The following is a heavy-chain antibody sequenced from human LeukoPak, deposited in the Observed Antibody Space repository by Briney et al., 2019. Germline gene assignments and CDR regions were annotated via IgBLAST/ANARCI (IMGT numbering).Heavy chain of an antibody. V-gene: IGHV3-23*01. D-gene: IGHD6-19*01. CDR1: GFPFSSYP. CDR3: ARDFRAEQWLVLELDY. Sequence: GGSLRLSCAGSGFPFSSYPISWVRQPPGKGLEWVSAITASGDSTYSADSVKGRFTISRDNSRNTLYLQMNSLRAEDTAVYYCARDFRAEQWLVLELDYWGQGTLVTVSS. J-gene: IGHJ4*02. CDR2: ITASGDST.